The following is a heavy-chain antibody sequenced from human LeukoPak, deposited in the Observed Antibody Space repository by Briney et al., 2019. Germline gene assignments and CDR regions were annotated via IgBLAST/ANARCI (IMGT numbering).Heavy chain of an antibody. D-gene: IGHD3-10*01. CDR1: GGSFSGYY. CDR2: INHTGST. V-gene: IGHV4-34*01. Sequence: PETLSLTCAIYGGSFSGYYWTWIRQPPGKGLEWIGEINHTGSTNYNPSLKSRVTISVDTSKNQFSLRLSSVTAADTAVYYCARHVAHYGSGSYYYYYYMDVWGKGTTVTISS. J-gene: IGHJ6*03. CDR3: ARHVAHYGSGSYYYYYYMDV.